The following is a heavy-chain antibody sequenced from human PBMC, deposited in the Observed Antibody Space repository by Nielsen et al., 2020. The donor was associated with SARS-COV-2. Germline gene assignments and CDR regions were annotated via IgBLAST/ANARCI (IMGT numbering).Heavy chain of an antibody. Sequence: SLKISCAASGFTFYDYAMYWVRQAPGKGLEWVASLSANSGRVAYADSVKGRFTISRDNAKNSLYLQMNSLRAEDTAVYYCARGLGYGYVYWGQGTLVTVSS. CDR3: ARGLGYGYVY. J-gene: IGHJ4*02. D-gene: IGHD5-18*01. V-gene: IGHV3-9*01. CDR1: GFTFYDYA. CDR2: LSANSGRV.